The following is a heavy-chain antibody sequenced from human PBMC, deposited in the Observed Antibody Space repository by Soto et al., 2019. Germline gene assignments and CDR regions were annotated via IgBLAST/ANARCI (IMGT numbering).Heavy chain of an antibody. V-gene: IGHV4-59*01. Sequence: XVTLSLTCTFSGGSLSSYYWSWIRQPPGKGLEWMGYIYYSGSTNYNPSLKIRFTISVDTSKNKFSLKLSSVTAADTAVYYCARSGYDSSGYYGAGWGQGSMFTVSS. CDR1: GGSLSSYY. CDR2: IYYSGST. CDR3: ARSGYDSSGYYGAG. J-gene: IGHJ4*02. D-gene: IGHD3-22*01.